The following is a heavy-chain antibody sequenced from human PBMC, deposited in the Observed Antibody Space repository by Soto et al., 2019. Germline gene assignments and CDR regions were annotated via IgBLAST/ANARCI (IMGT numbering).Heavy chain of an antibody. CDR2: IYPGDSDT. D-gene: IGHD1-26*01. V-gene: IGHV5-51*01. J-gene: IGHJ6*02. CDR3: AKDLVSWEVTIDLGYGMDV. CDR1: GYSFTSYW. Sequence: GESLKISCKGSGYSFTSYWIGWVRQMPGKGLEWMGIIYPGDSDTRYSPSFQGQVTISADKSISTAYLQWSSLKASDTAVYYCAKDLVSWEVTIDLGYGMDVWGQGTTVTVSS.